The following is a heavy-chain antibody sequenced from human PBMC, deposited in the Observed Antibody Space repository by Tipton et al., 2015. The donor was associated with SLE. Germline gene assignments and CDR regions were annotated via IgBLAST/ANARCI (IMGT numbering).Heavy chain of an antibody. CDR1: GGSTSTYY. CDR2: VSMTGNN. V-gene: IGHV4-4*07. J-gene: IGHJ4*02. CDR3: ARELYSGSYSV. Sequence: TLSLTCAVSGGSTSTYYWCWVRLPAGKGLGWVGRVSMTGNNNNNTPLKSRVTMSVDTSKKQVSLKLASVTAADTAVYYCARELYSGSYSVWGQGTLVTVSS. D-gene: IGHD1-26*01.